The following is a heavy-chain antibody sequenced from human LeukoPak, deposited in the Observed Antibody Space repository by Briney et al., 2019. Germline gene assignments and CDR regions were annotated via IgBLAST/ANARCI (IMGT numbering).Heavy chain of an antibody. CDR2: IYSGGDK. J-gene: IGHJ4*02. Sequence: PGGSLRLSCAVSGFTVSSNYMTWVRQAAGKGLEWVSVIYSGGDKYYADSVKGRFTISRDNSKNTLYLQMNSLRAEDTAVYYCARDRRYCSGDSCYSGVDYWGQGTLVTVSS. CDR3: ARDRRYCSGDSCYSGVDY. D-gene: IGHD2-15*01. V-gene: IGHV3-53*01. CDR1: GFTVSSNY.